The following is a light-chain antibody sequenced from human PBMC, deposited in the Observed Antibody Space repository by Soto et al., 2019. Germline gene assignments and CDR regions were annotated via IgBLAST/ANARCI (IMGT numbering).Light chain of an antibody. V-gene: IGKV1-5*03. CDR2: KAS. Sequence: DIQMTQSPSSLSASVGDRVTITCRGSQGISSWLAWYQQKPGRAPRLLIYKASSLASGVPSRFSGSGSGTEFTLTISSLQPDDFATYYCQQYKTFGQGTRVEIK. CDR3: QQYKT. J-gene: IGKJ1*01. CDR1: QGISSW.